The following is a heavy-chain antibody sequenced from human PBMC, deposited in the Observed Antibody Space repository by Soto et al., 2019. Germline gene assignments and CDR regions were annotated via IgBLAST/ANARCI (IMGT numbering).Heavy chain of an antibody. D-gene: IGHD1-26*01. CDR3: AKKSPSSIQGWAFAMDV. J-gene: IGHJ6*02. CDR1: GFTVTTNY. CDR2: TFSGGST. Sequence: GGSLRLSCLASGFTVTTNYMIWVRQPPGKGLEWVSTTFSGGSTNYADSVRGRFSISRDNSKNTVYLQMNNLRVEDTAVYYCAKKSPSSIQGWAFAMDVWGQGTTVTVSS. V-gene: IGHV3-53*01.